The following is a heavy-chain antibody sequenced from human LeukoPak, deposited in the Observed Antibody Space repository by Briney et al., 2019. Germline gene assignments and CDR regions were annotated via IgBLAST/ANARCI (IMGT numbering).Heavy chain of an antibody. D-gene: IGHD1-26*01. J-gene: IGHJ4*02. Sequence: GRSLRLSCAASGFTFSNYGMHWVRQAPGKGLEWVAVIWYDGSDKYYSDSVEGRFTISRDNSKNTLYLQMNSLRIEDTAVYYCARDLHSGVGAFLILDYWGQGTLVTVSS. CDR2: IWYDGSDK. CDR1: GFTFSNYG. CDR3: ARDLHSGVGAFLILDY. V-gene: IGHV3-33*08.